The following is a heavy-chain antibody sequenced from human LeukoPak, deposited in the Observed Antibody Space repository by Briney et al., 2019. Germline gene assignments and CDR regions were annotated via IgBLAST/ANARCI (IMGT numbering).Heavy chain of an antibody. CDR3: ARGFGETALPNWFDP. J-gene: IGHJ5*02. V-gene: IGHV4-38-2*02. CDR1: GLSITRPYY. D-gene: IGHD3-16*01. Sequence: AETLSLTCSVSGLSITRPYYWGWIRQSPGKGLEWIGSTSHRDSPYYNPSLESRVTISLDTSKNQFSLKMTSVTAADTAVYYCARGFGETALPNWFDPWGQGTLVIVTS. CDR2: TSHRDSP.